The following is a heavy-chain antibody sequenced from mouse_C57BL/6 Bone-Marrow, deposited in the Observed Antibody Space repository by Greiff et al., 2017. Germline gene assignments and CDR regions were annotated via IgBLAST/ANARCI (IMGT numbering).Heavy chain of an antibody. Sequence: QVQLQQPGAELVMPGASVKLSCKASGYTFTSYWMHWVKQRPGQGLEWIGEIDPSDSYTNYNQKFKGKSTLTVDKSSSTAYMQLSSLTSEDSAGYYCAREDYAMDYWGQGTSVTVSS. CDR2: IDPSDSYT. V-gene: IGHV1-69*01. CDR1: GYTFTSYW. CDR3: AREDYAMDY. J-gene: IGHJ4*01.